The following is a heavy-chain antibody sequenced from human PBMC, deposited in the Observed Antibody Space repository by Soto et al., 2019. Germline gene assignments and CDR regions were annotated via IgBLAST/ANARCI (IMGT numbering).Heavy chain of an antibody. J-gene: IGHJ4*02. CDR1: GGSTTSDY. V-gene: IGHV4-59*01. D-gene: IGHD3-10*01. Sequence: SETLSLTCTVSGGSTTSDYWSWIRQPPGKGLEWLGYIFHRLGAKYNPSLGSRGTISLDTSKNQLSLSLRSVTAADTAIYFCVRDLNGSGDYWGQGTLVTVSS. CDR3: VRDLNGSGDY. CDR2: IFHRLGA.